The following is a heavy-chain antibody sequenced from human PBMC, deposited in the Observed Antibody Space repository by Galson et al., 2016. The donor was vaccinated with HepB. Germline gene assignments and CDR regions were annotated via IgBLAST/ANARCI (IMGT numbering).Heavy chain of an antibody. CDR3: AKNGYSGYDYGRFDP. J-gene: IGHJ5*02. CDR2: ISESGGAT. Sequence: SLRLSCAASGFTFSSYAMSWVRQAPGKGPEWVSVISESGGATHYADSVKGRFTISRDNSKNTLYLQINSLRAEDTAVYYCAKNGYSGYDYGRFDPWDQGTLVTVSS. CDR1: GFTFSSYA. V-gene: IGHV3-23*01. D-gene: IGHD5-12*01.